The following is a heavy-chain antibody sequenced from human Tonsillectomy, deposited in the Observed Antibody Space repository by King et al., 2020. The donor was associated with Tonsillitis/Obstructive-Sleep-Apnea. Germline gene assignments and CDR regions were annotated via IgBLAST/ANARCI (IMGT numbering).Heavy chain of an antibody. CDR2: IRGSGGST. V-gene: IGHV3-23*04. J-gene: IGHJ6*03. D-gene: IGHD6-19*01. CDR3: AKHGGWSVSDDYYYYYMDV. CDR1: GFTFSSYA. Sequence: VQLVESGGGLVQPGGSLRLSCAASGFTFSSYAMSWVRQAPGKGLEWVSAIRGSGGSTYYADSVQGRVTISRDNSKNTLYLQMNSLRAEDTAVYWCAKHGGWSVSDDYYYYYMDVWGKGTTVTVSS.